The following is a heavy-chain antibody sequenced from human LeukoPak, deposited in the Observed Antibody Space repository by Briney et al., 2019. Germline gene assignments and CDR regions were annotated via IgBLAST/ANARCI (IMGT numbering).Heavy chain of an antibody. V-gene: IGHV2-5*02. CDR3: AHPGGPGSFDV. CDR2: IYWDDDK. D-gene: IGHD3-10*01. CDR1: GFSLSTGGVGVG. J-gene: IGHJ3*01. Sequence: SGPTLVKPTQTVTLTCTFSGFSLSTGGVGVGVGWIRQPPGKALEWLALIYWDDDKRYSPSLKSRPTITKDTSKNQVVLTMTNMDPADTATYYCAHPGGPGSFDVWGQGTVVTVSS.